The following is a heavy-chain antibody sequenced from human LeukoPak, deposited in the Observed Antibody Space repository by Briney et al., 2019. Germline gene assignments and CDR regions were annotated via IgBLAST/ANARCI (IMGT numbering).Heavy chain of an antibody. V-gene: IGHV4-38-2*02. Sequence: SETLSLTCTVSGYSTSSGYYWGWIRQPPGKGLEWIGSIYHSGSTYYNPSLKSRVTISVDTSKNQFSLKLSSVTAADTAVYYCARTALGYCSGGSCYSGGISWFDPWGQGTLVTVSS. CDR1: GYSTSSGYY. J-gene: IGHJ5*02. CDR2: IYHSGST. CDR3: ARTALGYCSGGSCYSGGISWFDP. D-gene: IGHD2-15*01.